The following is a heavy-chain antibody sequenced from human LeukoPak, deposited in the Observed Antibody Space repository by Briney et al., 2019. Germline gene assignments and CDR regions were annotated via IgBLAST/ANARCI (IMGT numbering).Heavy chain of an antibody. V-gene: IGHV1-69*01. J-gene: IGHJ5*02. CDR1: GGTFSSYA. CDR3: AKGKDTVTTVGVKTYNWFDP. Sequence: GSSVKVSCKASGGTFSSYAISWVRQAPGQGLEWMGGIIPIFGTANYAQKFQGRVTITADESTSTAYMELSSLRAEDTAVYYCAKGKDTVTTVGVKTYNWFDPWGQGTLVTVSS. CDR2: IIPIFGTA. D-gene: IGHD4-17*01.